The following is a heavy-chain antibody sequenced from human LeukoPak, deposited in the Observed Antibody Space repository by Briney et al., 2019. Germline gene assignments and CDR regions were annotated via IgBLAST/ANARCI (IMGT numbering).Heavy chain of an antibody. J-gene: IGHJ4*02. CDR1: GFTFSSYA. CDR2: IGASGDSI. CDR3: AKIPDVSDY. Sequence: GGSLRLSCAVSGFTFSSYAMIWVRQAPGRGLVWVSSIGASGDSIYYTDSVKGRFTISGDNSKNTLYLQMSSLRVEDTAVYYCAKIPDVSDYWGQGTLVTVSS. V-gene: IGHV3-23*01.